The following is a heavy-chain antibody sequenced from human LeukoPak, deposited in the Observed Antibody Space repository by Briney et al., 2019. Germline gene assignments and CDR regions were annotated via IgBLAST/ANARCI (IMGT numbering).Heavy chain of an antibody. V-gene: IGHV3-30*02. D-gene: IGHD6-13*01. Sequence: GGSLRLSCAASGFTFSSYGMHWVRQAPGKGLEWVAFIRYDGSNKYYADSVKGRFTISRDNGKNSLYLQMNSLRAEDTAVYYCASQLGDASDIWGQGTMVTVSS. CDR1: GFTFSSYG. CDR2: IRYDGSNK. J-gene: IGHJ3*02. CDR3: ASQLGDASDI.